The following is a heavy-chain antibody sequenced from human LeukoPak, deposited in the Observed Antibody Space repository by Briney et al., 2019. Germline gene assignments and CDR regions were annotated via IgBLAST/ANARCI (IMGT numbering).Heavy chain of an antibody. CDR3: ARFVDDILTGYYIADDAFDI. CDR2: IKQDGSEK. J-gene: IGHJ3*02. Sequence: GGSLRLSCAASGFTFSSYWMSWVRQAPGKGLEWVANIKQDGSEKYYVDSVKGRFTISRDNAKNSLYLQMNSLRAEDTAVYYCARFVDDILTGYYIADDAFDIWGQGTMVTVPS. CDR1: GFTFSSYW. V-gene: IGHV3-7*01. D-gene: IGHD3-9*01.